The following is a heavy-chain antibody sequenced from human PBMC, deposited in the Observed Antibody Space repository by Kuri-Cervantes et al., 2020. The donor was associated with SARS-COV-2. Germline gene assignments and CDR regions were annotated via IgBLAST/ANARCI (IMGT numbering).Heavy chain of an antibody. D-gene: IGHD3-3*01. CDR3: ARDNYDFWSGASLPGY. J-gene: IGHJ4*02. V-gene: IGHV4-38-2*02. Sequence: ESLKISCAVSGYSISSGYYWGWIRQPPGKGLEWIAIIYHSGSTYYNPSLKSRVTISLDTSKNQFSLKLSSVTAADTAVYYCARDNYDFWSGASLPGYWGQGTLVTVSS. CDR1: GYSISSGYY. CDR2: IYHSGST.